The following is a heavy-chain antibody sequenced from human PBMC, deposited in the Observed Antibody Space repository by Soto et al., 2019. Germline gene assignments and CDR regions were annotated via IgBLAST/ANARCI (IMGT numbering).Heavy chain of an antibody. CDR1: GFPFSTYE. Sequence: EVQLLESGGGLIQPGGSLRLSCAASGFPFSTYEMTWARQSPRKGLEWVAFITSSGGPTYYADSVRGRFTISRDNSKNTLCLQMDSLRVEDTARYSCVKGGWLDDWGQGTLVTVSS. J-gene: IGHJ5*02. V-gene: IGHV3-23*01. CDR3: VKGGWLDD. CDR2: ITSSGGPT.